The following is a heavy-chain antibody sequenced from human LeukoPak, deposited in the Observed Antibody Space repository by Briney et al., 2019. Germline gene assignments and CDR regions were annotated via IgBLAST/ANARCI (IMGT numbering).Heavy chain of an antibody. CDR1: GGSISSHY. D-gene: IGHD7-27*01. V-gene: IGHV4-59*11. Sequence: SETLSLTCTVSGGSISSHYWSWIRQPPGKGLEWIGYIYYSGTTNYNPSLKSRVTISVDTSKNQFSLKLSSVTAADTAVYYCARGNWDYAYDYWGQGTLVTVSS. J-gene: IGHJ4*02. CDR3: ARGNWDYAYDY. CDR2: IYYSGTT.